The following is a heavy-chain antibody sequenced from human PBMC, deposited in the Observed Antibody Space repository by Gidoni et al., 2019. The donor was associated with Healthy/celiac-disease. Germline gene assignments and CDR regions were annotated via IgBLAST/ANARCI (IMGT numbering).Heavy chain of an antibody. Sequence: QVQLVQSGAEVKKPGASVKVSCKASGYTFTSYDINWVRQATGQGLEWMGWMNPNSGNTGYAQKFQGRVTMTRNTSISTAYMELSSLRSEDTAVYYWASASSGWYGTGAFDIWGQGTMVTVSS. CDR1: GYTFTSYD. J-gene: IGHJ3*02. V-gene: IGHV1-8*01. CDR3: ASASSGWYGTGAFDI. CDR2: MNPNSGNT. D-gene: IGHD6-19*01.